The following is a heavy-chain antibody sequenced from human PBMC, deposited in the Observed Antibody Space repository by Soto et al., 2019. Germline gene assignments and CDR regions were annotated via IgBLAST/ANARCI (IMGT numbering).Heavy chain of an antibody. CDR1: GGSFTSNNW. D-gene: IGHD1-7*01. Sequence: SETLSLPCAVSGGSFTSNNWWTWVRQPPGQGLEWIGEIYRTGSPNYNPSLKSRVTISLDKSDNQFSLTVTSLTAADTAVYYCASRDPGTSVDYWGQGTLVTVSS. CDR2: IYRTGSP. CDR3: ASRDPGTSVDY. J-gene: IGHJ4*02. V-gene: IGHV4-4*02.